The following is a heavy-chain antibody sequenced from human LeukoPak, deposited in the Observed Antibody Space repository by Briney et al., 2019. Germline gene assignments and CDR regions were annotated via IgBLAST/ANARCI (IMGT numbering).Heavy chain of an antibody. V-gene: IGHV5-51*01. D-gene: IGHD3-22*01. CDR3: ARLAYYDGSGYHLDY. Sequence: GESLKISCKSSGYGLTSYWIAWVRPMPGKGLEWMGIIYLGDSDTRYSPSFQGQVTFSGDKSITTAYLHWSSLKASDTAMYYCARLAYYDGSGYHLDYWGQGTLVTVPS. J-gene: IGHJ4*02. CDR1: GYGLTSYW. CDR2: IYLGDSDT.